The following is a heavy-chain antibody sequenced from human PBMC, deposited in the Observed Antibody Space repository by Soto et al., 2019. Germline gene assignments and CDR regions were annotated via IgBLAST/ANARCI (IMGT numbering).Heavy chain of an antibody. CDR3: ARGGGVGVAGSAAFDM. D-gene: IGHD3-3*01. CDR2: TNPATGAA. Sequence: QLHLVQSGAVVKKPGASVTVSCSASGYPVTAYYMHWVRQAPGRGLEWMGRTNPATGAAKYTQTLRGRVTMTRDPSTSPVFMELSGLTSEDTAVFFWARGGGVGVAGSAAFDMWGQGTVVTVSS. CDR1: GYPVTAYY. V-gene: IGHV1-2*02. J-gene: IGHJ3*02.